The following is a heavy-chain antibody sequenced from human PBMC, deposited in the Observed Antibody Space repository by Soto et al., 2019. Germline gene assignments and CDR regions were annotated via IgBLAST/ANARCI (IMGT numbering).Heavy chain of an antibody. Sequence: GGSLRLSCSASGFTFSSYAMHWVRQAPGKGREYVSTISSNGGKTYYADSVKARFNISRDNSKNTLYLQMSSLRAEDTAVYYCVKVLGVSTVTHAYFDSWGQGTLVTVSS. CDR1: GFTFSSYA. CDR3: VKVLGVSTVTHAYFDS. V-gene: IGHV3-64D*06. D-gene: IGHD4-4*01. J-gene: IGHJ4*02. CDR2: ISSNGGKT.